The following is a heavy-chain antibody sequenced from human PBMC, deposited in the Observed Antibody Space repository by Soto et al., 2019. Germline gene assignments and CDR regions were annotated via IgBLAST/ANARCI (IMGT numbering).Heavy chain of an antibody. CDR2: IYYSGST. J-gene: IGHJ4*02. CDR3: ARNSASRIAARPNY. D-gene: IGHD6-6*01. CDR1: GGSISSSSYY. V-gene: IGHV4-39*01. Sequence: PSETLSLTCTVSGGSISSSSYYWGWIRQPPGKGLEWIGSIYYSGSTYYNPSLKSRVTISVDTSKNQFSLKLSSVTAADTAVYYCARNSASRIAARPNYWGQGTLVTVSS.